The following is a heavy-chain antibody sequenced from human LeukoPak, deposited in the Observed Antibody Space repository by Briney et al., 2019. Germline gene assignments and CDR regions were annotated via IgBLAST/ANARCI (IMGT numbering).Heavy chain of an antibody. CDR1: GYSFTSYW. V-gene: IGHV5-51*01. Sequence: GESLKISCKGSGYSFTSYWIGWVRQMPGKGLEWMGIIYPGDSDTRYSPSLQGQVTISADKSISTAYLQWSSLKASDTAMYYCARQRTGQQLVLRYFDLWGRGTLVTVSS. D-gene: IGHD6-13*01. CDR2: IYPGDSDT. J-gene: IGHJ2*01. CDR3: ARQRTGQQLVLRYFDL.